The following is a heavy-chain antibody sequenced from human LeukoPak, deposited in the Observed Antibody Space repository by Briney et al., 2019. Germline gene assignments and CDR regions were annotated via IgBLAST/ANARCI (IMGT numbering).Heavy chain of an antibody. J-gene: IGHJ5*02. CDR2: ISSSSSTI. V-gene: IGHV3-48*01. D-gene: IGHD1-7*01. CDR3: ASITGTTRSYNWFDP. CDR1: GFTLSSYS. Sequence: ESGGSLRLSCAASGFTLSSYSMNWVRQAPGKGLEWVSYISSSSSTIHYADSVKGRFTISRDNAKNSLYLQMNSLRAEDTAAYYCASITGTTRSYNWFDPWGQGTLVTVSS.